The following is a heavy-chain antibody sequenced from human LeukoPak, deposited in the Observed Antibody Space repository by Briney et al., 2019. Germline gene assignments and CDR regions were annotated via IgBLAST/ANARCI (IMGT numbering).Heavy chain of an antibody. CDR2: IKSKTDGCTT. J-gene: IGHJ4*02. Sequence: GGSLRLSCAASGFTFSNAWMSWVRQAPGKGLEWVGRIKSKTDGCTTDYAAPVKGTFTISIDDSKNTLSLQINSLKTEDTAVYYCTTDGRFIMITFGGVRVGNKGYWGQGTLVTVSS. CDR1: GFTFSNAW. CDR3: TTDGRFIMITFGGVRVGNKGY. D-gene: IGHD3-16*01. V-gene: IGHV3-15*01.